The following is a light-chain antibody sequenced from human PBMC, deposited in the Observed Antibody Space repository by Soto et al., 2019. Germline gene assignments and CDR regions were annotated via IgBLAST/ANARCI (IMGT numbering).Light chain of an antibody. CDR1: HGLVYSNGNTF. J-gene: IGKJ2*01. V-gene: IGKV2-30*01. CDR2: KVS. CDR3: MQYTHWPHT. Sequence: DVVLTQSPVSLPVTLGQPASITCRSSHGLVYSNGNTFLSWFFQRTGQSPRRLIYKVSNRDSGVPDRFSGSGSGTDFTLQITRVVAEDVGVYYCMQYTHWPHTFGQGTKLEIK.